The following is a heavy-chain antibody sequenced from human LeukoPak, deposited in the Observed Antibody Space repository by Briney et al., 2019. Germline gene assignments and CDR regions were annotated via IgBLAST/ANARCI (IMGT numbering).Heavy chain of an antibody. D-gene: IGHD3-10*01. V-gene: IGHV4-34*01. CDR1: GGSFSGYY. Sequence: SETLSLTCAVYGGSFSGYYWSWIRQPPGKGLEWIGEINHSGSTNYNPSLKSRVTISVDTSKNQFSLKLSSVTAADTAVYYCARANTLGVRGVIGYWGQGTLVTVSS. CDR2: INHSGST. J-gene: IGHJ4*02. CDR3: ARANTLGVRGVIGY.